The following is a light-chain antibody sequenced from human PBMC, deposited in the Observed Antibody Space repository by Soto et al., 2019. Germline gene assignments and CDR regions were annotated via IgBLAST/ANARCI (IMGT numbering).Light chain of an antibody. Sequence: DIQMTQSPSTLSASVGDRVTITCRASQSISSWLAWYQHQPGKAPKLLIYAASSLQSGVPSRFSGSGSGTDFTLTISSLQPEDFATYYCQQSYSTPLTFGGGTKVEIK. CDR1: QSISSW. CDR2: AAS. CDR3: QQSYSTPLT. V-gene: IGKV1-39*01. J-gene: IGKJ4*01.